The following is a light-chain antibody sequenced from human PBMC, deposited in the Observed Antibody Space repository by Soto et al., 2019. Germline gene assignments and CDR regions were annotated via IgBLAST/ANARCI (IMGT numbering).Light chain of an antibody. CDR2: DAS. CDR3: QQRSNWPWT. Sequence: EIFLTQSPGTLSLSRGERATLSCRASQSVSSSYLAWYQQKPGQAPRLLIYDASNRATGIPARFSGSGSGTDFTLTISSLEPEDFAVYYCQQRSNWPWTFGQGTKVDIK. CDR1: QSVSSSY. J-gene: IGKJ1*01. V-gene: IGKV3D-20*02.